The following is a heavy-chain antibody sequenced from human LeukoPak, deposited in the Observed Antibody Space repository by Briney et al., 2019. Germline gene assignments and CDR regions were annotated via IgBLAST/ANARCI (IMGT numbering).Heavy chain of an antibody. CDR1: GFTFSSYA. V-gene: IGHV3-64D*06. J-gene: IGHJ5*02. CDR3: VKSPYYDILTGYFNWFDP. D-gene: IGHD3-9*01. CDR2: ISSNGGST. Sequence: GGSLRLSCSASGFTFSSYAMHWVRQAPGKGLEYVSAISSNGGSTYYADSVKGRFTTSRDNSKNTLYLQMSSLRAEDTAVYYCVKSPYYDILTGYFNWFDPWGQGTLVTVSS.